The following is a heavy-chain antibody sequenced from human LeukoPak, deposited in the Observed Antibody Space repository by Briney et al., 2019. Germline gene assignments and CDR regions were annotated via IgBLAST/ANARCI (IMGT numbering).Heavy chain of an antibody. CDR3: ARGHNGLEV. CDR2: ITRDGSEK. V-gene: IGHV3-7*05. J-gene: IGHJ6*02. CDR1: GLIFSTYW. Sequence: QTGGSLRLSCEVSGLIFSTYWMTWVRQAPGKGLERAATITRDGSEKYYMDSVKGRFTISRDNAKDSLCLQMNSLRAEDTAVYYCARGHNGLEVWGRGTTVTVFS.